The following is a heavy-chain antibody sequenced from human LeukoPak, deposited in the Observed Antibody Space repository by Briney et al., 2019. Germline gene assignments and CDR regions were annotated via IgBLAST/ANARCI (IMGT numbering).Heavy chain of an antibody. CDR1: GFTFSSYA. Sequence: GGSLRLSCAASGFTFSSYAMHWVRQAPGKGLEWVAVISYDGSNKYYADSVKGRFTISRDNSKNTLYLQMNSLRAEDTAVYYCARKQRWLYYFDYWGQGTLVTVCS. D-gene: IGHD5-18*01. CDR2: ISYDGSNK. V-gene: IGHV3-30-3*01. CDR3: ARKQRWLYYFDY. J-gene: IGHJ4*02.